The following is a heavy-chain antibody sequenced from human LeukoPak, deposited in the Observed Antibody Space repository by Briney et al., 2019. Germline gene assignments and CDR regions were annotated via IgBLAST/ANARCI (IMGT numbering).Heavy chain of an antibody. J-gene: IGHJ4*02. CDR1: GFTFSSYA. CDR2: ISSSSSYI. Sequence: GGSLRLSCAASGFTFSSYAMSWVRQAPGKGLEWVSSISSSSSYIYYADSVKGRFTISRDNAKNSLYLQMNSLRAEDTAVYYCARDPGTGDYDFWSGYIDYWGQGTLVTVSS. V-gene: IGHV3-21*01. CDR3: ARDPGTGDYDFWSGYIDY. D-gene: IGHD3-3*01.